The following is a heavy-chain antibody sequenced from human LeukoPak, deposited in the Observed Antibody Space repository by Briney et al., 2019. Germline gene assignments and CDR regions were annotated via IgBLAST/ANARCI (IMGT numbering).Heavy chain of an antibody. CDR1: GVSISSSNSY. Sequence: SETLSLTCTVSGVSISSSNSYWGWIRQPPGKGLEWIGSIYYSGNTYYNASLKSQVSISIDTSENQFSLRLTPVTAADTAVYYCARQTGSGLFILPGGQGTLVTVSS. D-gene: IGHD3/OR15-3a*01. J-gene: IGHJ4*02. CDR3: ARQTGSGLFILP. V-gene: IGHV4-39*01. CDR2: IYYSGNT.